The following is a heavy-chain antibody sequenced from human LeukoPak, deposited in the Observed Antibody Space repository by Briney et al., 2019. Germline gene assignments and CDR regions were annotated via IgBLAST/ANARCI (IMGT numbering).Heavy chain of an antibody. CDR3: ARGYRITIFGVVTGNWFDP. D-gene: IGHD3-3*01. J-gene: IGHJ5*02. CDR2: INHSGST. V-gene: IGHV4-34*01. CDR1: GGSFSGYY. Sequence: SETLSLTCAVYGGSFSGYYWSWIRQPPGKGLEWIGEINHSGSTNYNPSLKSRVTISVDTSKNQFSLKLSSVTAADRAVYYCARGYRITIFGVVTGNWFDPWGQGTLVTVSS.